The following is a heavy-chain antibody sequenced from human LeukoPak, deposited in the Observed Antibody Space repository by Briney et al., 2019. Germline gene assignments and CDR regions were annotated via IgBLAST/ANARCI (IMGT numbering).Heavy chain of an antibody. V-gene: IGHV3-30*03. Sequence: GGSLRLSCAASGFTFSSYGMHWVRQAPGKGLEWVAVISYDGSNKYYADSVKGRFTISRDDAKNSLYLQMNSLRAEDTAVYYCAREKDYYDTFFDYWGQGTLVTVSS. CDR3: AREKDYYDTFFDY. D-gene: IGHD3-22*01. CDR2: ISYDGSNK. CDR1: GFTFSSYG. J-gene: IGHJ4*02.